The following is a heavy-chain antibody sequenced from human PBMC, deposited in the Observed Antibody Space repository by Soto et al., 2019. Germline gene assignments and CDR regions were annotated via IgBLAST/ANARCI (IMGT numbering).Heavy chain of an antibody. CDR2: ISAYKVDT. CDR1: GYIFTSYG. V-gene: IGHV1-18*01. CDR3: ARLSVAGTALLPHVFDY. D-gene: IGHD6-19*01. Sequence: QVQLVQSGAEVEKPGASVKVSCKASGYIFTSYGITWVRQAPGQGLEWMGWISAYKVDTKYAQTVQDRVTMTTDPSTRTAYMELRRQTSDDTVVYYCARLSVAGTALLPHVFDYWGLGTLVTVSS. J-gene: IGHJ4*02.